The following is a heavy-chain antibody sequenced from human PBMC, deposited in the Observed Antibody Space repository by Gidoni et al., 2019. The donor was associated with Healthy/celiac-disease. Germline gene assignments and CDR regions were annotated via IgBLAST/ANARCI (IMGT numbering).Heavy chain of an antibody. CDR3: AKDVGYCSGGSCYSSYYYYMDV. V-gene: IGHV3-30*18. J-gene: IGHJ6*03. Sequence: QVQLVESGGGVVQPGRSLRLSCAASGFTFSSYGMHWVRQAPGKGLEWVAVISYDGSNKYYADSVKGRFTISRDNSKNTLYLQMNSLRAEDTAVYYCAKDVGYCSGGSCYSSYYYYMDVWGKGTTVTVSS. D-gene: IGHD2-15*01. CDR1: GFTFSSYG. CDR2: ISYDGSNK.